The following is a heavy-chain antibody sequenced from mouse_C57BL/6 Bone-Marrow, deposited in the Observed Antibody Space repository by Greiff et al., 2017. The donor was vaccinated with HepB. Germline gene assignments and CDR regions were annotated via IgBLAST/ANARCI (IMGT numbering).Heavy chain of an antibody. J-gene: IGHJ3*01. CDR3: ARPRDSSPLAH. CDR1: GFTFSSYG. Sequence: EVQLVESGGDLVKPGGSLKLSCAVSGFTFSSYGMSWVRQTPDKRLEWVATISSGGSYTYYPDSVKGRFTISRDNAKNTMYLHISSLQSEDTDMDYCARPRDSSPLAHWGQGTLVTVAA. D-gene: IGHD3-2*02. V-gene: IGHV5-6*01. CDR2: ISSGGSYT.